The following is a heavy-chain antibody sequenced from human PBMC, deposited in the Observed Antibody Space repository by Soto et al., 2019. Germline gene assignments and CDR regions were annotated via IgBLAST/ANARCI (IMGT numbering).Heavy chain of an antibody. CDR3: AKAFLPDYYGSGTFDY. CDR2: ISGSGTKT. Sequence: PGGSLRLSCVASGFTFNKYAMTWVRQAPGKGLDWVSIISGSGTKTYYAGSVKGRFTISRDNSKNTLYLQMDSVRVEDRAVYYCAKAFLPDYYGSGTFDYWGQGTLVTVS. D-gene: IGHD3-10*01. CDR1: GFTFNKYA. V-gene: IGHV3-23*01. J-gene: IGHJ4*02.